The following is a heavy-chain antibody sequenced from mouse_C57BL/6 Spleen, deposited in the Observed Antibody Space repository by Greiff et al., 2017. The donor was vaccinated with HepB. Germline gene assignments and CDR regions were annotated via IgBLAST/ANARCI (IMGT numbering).Heavy chain of an antibody. CDR3: AREGVFLYYFDY. CDR2: IYPGDGDT. V-gene: IGHV1-82*01. CDR1: GYAFSSSW. Sequence: LQESGPELVKPGASVKISCKASGYAFSSSWMNWVKQRPGKGLEWIGRIYPGDGDTNYNGKFKGKATLTADKSSSTAYMQLSSLTSEDSAVYFCAREGVFLYYFDYWGQGTTLTVSS. J-gene: IGHJ2*01.